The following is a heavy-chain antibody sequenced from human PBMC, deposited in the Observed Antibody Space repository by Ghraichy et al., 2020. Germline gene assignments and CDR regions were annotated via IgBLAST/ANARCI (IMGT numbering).Heavy chain of an antibody. V-gene: IGHV4-34*01. D-gene: IGHD3-22*01. CDR2: INHSGST. J-gene: IGHJ4*02. CDR1: GGSFSGYY. CDR3: ARGRREYYYDSSGYYSFDY. Sequence: SETLYLTCAVYGGSFSGYYWSWIRQPPGKGLEWIGEINHSGSTNYNPSLKSRVTISVDTSKNQFSLKLSSVTAADTAVYYCARGRREYYYDSSGYYSFDYWGQGTLVTVSS.